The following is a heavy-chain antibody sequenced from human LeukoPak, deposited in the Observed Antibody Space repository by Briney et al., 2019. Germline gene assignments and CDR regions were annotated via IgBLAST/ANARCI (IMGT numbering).Heavy chain of an antibody. Sequence: KPSETLSLTCAVYGGSFSGYYWSWIRQPPGKGLEWIGEINHSGSTNYNPSLKSRVTISVDTSKNQFSLKLSSVTAADTAVYYCARVLLLYGANGPKYFQHWGQGTLVTVSS. CDR1: GGSFSGYY. CDR2: INHSGST. J-gene: IGHJ1*01. D-gene: IGHD4-17*01. V-gene: IGHV4-34*01. CDR3: ARVLLLYGANGPKYFQH.